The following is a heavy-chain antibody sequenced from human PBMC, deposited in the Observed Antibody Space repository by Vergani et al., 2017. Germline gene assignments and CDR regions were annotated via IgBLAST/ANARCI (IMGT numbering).Heavy chain of an antibody. Sequence: VQLVESGGGLVKPGGSLRLSCAASGFTFSSYSMHWVRQAPGKGLEWVAVISYDGSNKYYADSVKGRFTISRDNSKNTLYLQMNSLRAEDTAVYYCAKGCSGSYFDYWGQGTLVTVSS. CDR3: AKGCSGSYFDY. V-gene: IGHV3-30*18. CDR1: GFTFSSYS. D-gene: IGHD1-26*01. CDR2: ISYDGSNK. J-gene: IGHJ4*02.